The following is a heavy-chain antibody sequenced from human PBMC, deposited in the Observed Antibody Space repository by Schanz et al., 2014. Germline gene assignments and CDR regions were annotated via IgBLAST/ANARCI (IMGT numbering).Heavy chain of an antibody. CDR1: GYTFTNYG. V-gene: IGHV1-18*01. CDR3: ARDRVYRFLKGENRFYFDY. Sequence: QVRLVQSGAELKMPGATVKVSCETSGYTFTNYGVSWVRQAPGQGLEWVAWISPYNGNTAYAQTLTGRVRMPTDTSTATAYMELRSLTSDDTAVYYCARDRVYRFLKGENRFYFDYWGQGTLVIVSS. J-gene: IGHJ4*02. CDR2: ISPYNGNT. D-gene: IGHD3-3*01.